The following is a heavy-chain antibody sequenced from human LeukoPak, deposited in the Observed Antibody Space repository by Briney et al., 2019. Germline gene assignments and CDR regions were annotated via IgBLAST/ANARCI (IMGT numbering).Heavy chain of an antibody. CDR1: GFTFSSYG. Sequence: GGSLRLSCAASGFTFSSYGMHWVRQAPGKGLEWVAFIRYDGSNKYYADSVKGRFTISRDNSKNTLYLQMNSLRAEDTAVYYCAKDRRSTIAAAGFWGQGTLVTVSS. D-gene: IGHD6-13*01. V-gene: IGHV3-30*02. CDR3: AKDRRSTIAAAGF. J-gene: IGHJ4*02. CDR2: IRYDGSNK.